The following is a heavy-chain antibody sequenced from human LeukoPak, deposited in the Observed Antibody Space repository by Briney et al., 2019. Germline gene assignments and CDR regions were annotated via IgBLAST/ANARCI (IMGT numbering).Heavy chain of an antibody. J-gene: IGHJ4*02. CDR2: VKNGETTT. V-gene: IGHV3-74*01. Sequence: PGRSLRLSCEVSGFEPFSSRWMHWVRQVPGKGLVWVALVKNGETTTNYADSVKGRFTASRDNAKNTVYLQMNSLTVEDTAVYFCHPLAYISNWGQGTLDTVSS. CDR1: GFEPFSSRW. D-gene: IGHD2-21*01. CDR3: HPLAYISN.